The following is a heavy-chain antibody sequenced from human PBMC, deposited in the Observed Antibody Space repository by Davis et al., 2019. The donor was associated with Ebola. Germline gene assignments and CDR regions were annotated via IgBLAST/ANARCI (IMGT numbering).Heavy chain of an antibody. J-gene: IGHJ5*02. D-gene: IGHD1-26*01. CDR1: GYTFTSYA. CDR3: ARGNTLWELQQYNWFDP. CDR2: INAGNGNT. V-gene: IGHV1-3*01. Sequence: ASVKVSCKASGYTFTSYAMHWVRQAPGQRLEWMGWINAGNGNTKYSQKFQGRVTITRDTSASTAYMELSRLRSDDTVVYYCARGNTLWELQQYNWFDPWGQGTLVTVSS.